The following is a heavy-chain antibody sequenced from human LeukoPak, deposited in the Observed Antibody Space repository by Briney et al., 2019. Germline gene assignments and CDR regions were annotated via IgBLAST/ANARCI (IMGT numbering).Heavy chain of an antibody. CDR1: GGSISSGGYS. V-gene: IGHV4-30-2*01. D-gene: IGHD3-10*01. CDR2: IYHSGST. CDR3: ARARSGGYAFDI. J-gene: IGHJ3*02. Sequence: PSQTLSLTCAVSGGSISSGGYSWSWIRRPPGKGLEWIGYIYHSGSTYYNPSLKSRVTISVDRSKNQFSLKLSSVTAADTAVYYCARARSGGYAFDIWGQGTMVTVSS.